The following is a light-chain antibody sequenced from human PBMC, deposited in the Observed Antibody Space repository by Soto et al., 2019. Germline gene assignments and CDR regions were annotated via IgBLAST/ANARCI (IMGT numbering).Light chain of an antibody. Sequence: DLQMTQSPSALSASVGDRVTITCRANQNIRRYLYWYQQKPGKAPNLLIYAASNLQSGVPSRFSGTGSGADFTLTISTLQPEDVGTYYCQHTYSIPHTFGQGTKLEIK. CDR3: QHTYSIPHT. V-gene: IGKV1-39*01. CDR1: QNIRRY. J-gene: IGKJ2*01. CDR2: AAS.